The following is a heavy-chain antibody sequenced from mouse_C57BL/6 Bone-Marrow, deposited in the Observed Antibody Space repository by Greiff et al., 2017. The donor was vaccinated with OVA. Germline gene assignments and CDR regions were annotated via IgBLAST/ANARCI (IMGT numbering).Heavy chain of an antibody. CDR1: GYSITSGSY. Sequence: ESGPGLVKPSQSLSLTCSVTGYSITSGSYWNWIRQFPGNKLEWMDYISYDGSINYNPSLKNRISICGDASKNQFFLMWNAMTTEDTTTYYCARDGEIYYYGTGDYWGQGTTLTVSS. J-gene: IGHJ2*01. D-gene: IGHD1-1*01. CDR2: ISYDGSI. CDR3: ARDGEIYYYGTGDY. V-gene: IGHV3-6*01.